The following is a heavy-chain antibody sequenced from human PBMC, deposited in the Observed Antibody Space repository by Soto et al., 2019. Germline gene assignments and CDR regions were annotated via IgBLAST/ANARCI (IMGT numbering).Heavy chain of an antibody. CDR2: VASDGRDK. Sequence: LGLSFAASGFTFIRFSIHWVRQAPGKRLEWVAAVASDGRDKHHADSVKGRFTISRDNPKNTLFLQMSSLRSEDTAIYYCARDKSVVADYYFDYWGQGTVVTVSS. V-gene: IGHV3-30*04. CDR1: GFTFIRFS. CDR3: ARDKSVVADYYFDY. D-gene: IGHD2-2*01. J-gene: IGHJ4*02.